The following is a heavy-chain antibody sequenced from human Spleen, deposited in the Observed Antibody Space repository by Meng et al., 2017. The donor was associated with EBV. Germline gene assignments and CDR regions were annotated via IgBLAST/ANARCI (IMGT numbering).Heavy chain of an antibody. CDR3: ARSVVATRDNWFDP. V-gene: IGHV7-4-1*02. J-gene: IGHJ5*02. CDR2: INTKTGKP. D-gene: IGHD2-21*02. Sequence: QVQLVQSGSGLKKPGASVKVSCKASGYTFNRNAMNWVRQAPGQGLEWMGWINTKTGKPTYAQGFTGRFVFSLDTSVSTAYLQINGLKAEDTAVYFCARSVVATRDNWFDPWGQGTLVTVSS. CDR1: GYTFNRNA.